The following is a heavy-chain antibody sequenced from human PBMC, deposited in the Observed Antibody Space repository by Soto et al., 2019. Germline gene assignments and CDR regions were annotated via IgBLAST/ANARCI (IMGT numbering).Heavy chain of an antibody. V-gene: IGHV1-3*01. CDR2: IHACNGNT. CDR1: GYNLTIYA. Sequence: ASVKGSCKASGYNLTIYAMHLVRQAPGQRLERMGWIHACNGNTKYSQKVQGRVTITTDTSPNTAYKELRSLRSEDTALDYSWGVLDADYYYMDVWGKGTTVTVSS. CDR3: WGVLDADYYYMDV. D-gene: IGHD2-2*03. J-gene: IGHJ6*03.